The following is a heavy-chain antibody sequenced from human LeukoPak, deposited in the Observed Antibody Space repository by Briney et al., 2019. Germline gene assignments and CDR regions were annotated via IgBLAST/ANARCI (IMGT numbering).Heavy chain of an antibody. J-gene: IGHJ3*02. D-gene: IGHD3-3*01. CDR3: AKDLYYDFWSGYLFAFDI. CDR2: ISGSGGST. CDR1: GFTFSSYA. Sequence: GGSLRLSCAASGFTFSSYAMSRVRQAPGKGLEWVSAISGSGGSTYYADSVKGRFTISRDNSKNTLYLQMNSLRAEDTAVYYCAKDLYYDFWSGYLFAFDIWGQGTMVTVSS. V-gene: IGHV3-23*01.